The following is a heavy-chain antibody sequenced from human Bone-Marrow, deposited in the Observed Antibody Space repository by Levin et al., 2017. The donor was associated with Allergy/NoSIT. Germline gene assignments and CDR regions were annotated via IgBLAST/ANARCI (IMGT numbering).Heavy chain of an antibody. D-gene: IGHD1-1*01. V-gene: IGHV3-21*01. CDR3: AKDSGWNVPFDY. CDR1: GFSFSNYS. CDR2: ISTRSNYI. Sequence: PGGSLRLSCAASGFSFSNYSMSWVRQAPGKGLEWVSSISTRSNYIYYADSLKGRFTISRDNAQNSLYLQMNSLRADDTAVYYCAKDSGWNVPFDYWGQGTLVTVSS. J-gene: IGHJ4*02.